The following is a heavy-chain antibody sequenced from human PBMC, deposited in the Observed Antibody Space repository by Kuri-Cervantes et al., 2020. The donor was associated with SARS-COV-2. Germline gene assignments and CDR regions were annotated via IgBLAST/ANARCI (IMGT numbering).Heavy chain of an antibody. D-gene: IGHD3-9*01. CDR1: GFTVSSNY. CDR3: ARYHRLRYFDWLPPYYYYYMDV. J-gene: IGHJ6*03. Sequence: ESLKISCAASGFTVSSNYMSWVRQAPGKGLEWIGEINHSGSTNYNPSLKSRVTISVDTSKNQFSLKLSSVTAADTAVYYCARYHRLRYFDWLPPYYYYYMDVWGKGTTVTVSS. CDR2: INHSGST. V-gene: IGHV4-34*01.